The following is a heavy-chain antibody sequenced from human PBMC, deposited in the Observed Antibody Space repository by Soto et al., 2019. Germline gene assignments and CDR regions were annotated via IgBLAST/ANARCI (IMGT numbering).Heavy chain of an antibody. CDR3: AREYTYGSNFFDC. V-gene: IGHV4-31*03. D-gene: IGHD5-18*01. J-gene: IGHJ4*02. CDR1: GGSISSGGYY. Sequence: LSLTCTASGGSISSGGYYWSWIRQHPGKGLEWIGYISHSGSTYYNPSLKSRVIISVDTSKNQFSLSLTSVTAADTAVYYCAREYTYGSNFFDCWGQGALVTVSS. CDR2: ISHSGST.